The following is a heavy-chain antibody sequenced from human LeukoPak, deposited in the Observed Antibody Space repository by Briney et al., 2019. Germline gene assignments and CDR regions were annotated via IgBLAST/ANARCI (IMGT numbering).Heavy chain of an antibody. CDR3: ARPGHSYCYMDV. D-gene: IGHD1-1*01. V-gene: IGHV4-39*02. J-gene: IGHJ6*03. CDR2: IYYSGTT. Sequence: SETLSLTCTVSGGSISSSSHYWGWIRQPPGKGLEWIGTIYYSGTTYYNPSLKSRVTISADTSKNHFSLKLSSVTAADTAVYYCARPGHSYCYMDVWGKGTTVTVSS. CDR1: GGSISSSSHY.